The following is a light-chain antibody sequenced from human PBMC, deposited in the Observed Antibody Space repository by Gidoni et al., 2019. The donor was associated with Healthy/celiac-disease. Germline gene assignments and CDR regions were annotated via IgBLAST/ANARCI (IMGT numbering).Light chain of an antibody. Sequence: IVLTQSPATLSLSPGERPTLSCRASKSVSSYLSWYQQKPGQAPRLRIYDASNSATGIPARFSGSGSGTDFTLTISSLEPEDFAVYYCQQRSNWPPRLTFGGGTKVEIK. CDR3: QQRSNWPPRLT. CDR1: KSVSSY. V-gene: IGKV3-11*01. CDR2: DAS. J-gene: IGKJ4*01.